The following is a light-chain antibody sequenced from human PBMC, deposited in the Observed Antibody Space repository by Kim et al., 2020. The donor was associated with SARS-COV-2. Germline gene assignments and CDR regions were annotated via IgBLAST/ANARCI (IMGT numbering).Light chain of an antibody. CDR1: QGIGTY. Sequence: SGSVGSRVTINCRASQGIGTYVAWFQQKPGKAPKSLIYDASSLHSGVPSKFSGSGSGTNFTLTISSLQPDDFATYFCQHYYGFPYTFGQGTKLEI. CDR2: DAS. J-gene: IGKJ2*01. CDR3: QHYYGFPYT. V-gene: IGKV1-16*02.